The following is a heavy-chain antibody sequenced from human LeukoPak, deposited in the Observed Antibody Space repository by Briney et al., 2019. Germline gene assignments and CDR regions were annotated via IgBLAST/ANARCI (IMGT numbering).Heavy chain of an antibody. CDR2: INPVVGST. V-gene: IGHV1-46*01. CDR1: GYTLSNYY. J-gene: IGHJ4*02. Sequence: ASVKVSCKASGYTLSNYYVHWVRQAPGQGLEWRGKINPVVGSTTYSQKFQDRVTMTRDTSTNTVYMELSSLRSDDTAVYYCARDGRMTVANPNYFDSWGQGTLVTVSS. CDR3: ARDGRMTVANPNYFDS. D-gene: IGHD4/OR15-4a*01.